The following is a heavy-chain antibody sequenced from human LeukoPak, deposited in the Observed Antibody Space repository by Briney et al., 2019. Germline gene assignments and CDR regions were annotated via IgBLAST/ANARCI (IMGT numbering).Heavy chain of an antibody. Sequence: ASVKVSCKASGYTFTGYYMHWVRQAPGQGLEWMGRINPNSGGTNYAQKFQGRVTMTRDTSISTAYMELSRLRSDDTAVYYCARDKRIAVAGTSQTWFDPWGQGTLVTVSS. D-gene: IGHD6-19*01. V-gene: IGHV1-2*06. CDR3: ARDKRIAVAGTSQTWFDP. CDR2: INPNSGGT. J-gene: IGHJ5*02. CDR1: GYTFTGYY.